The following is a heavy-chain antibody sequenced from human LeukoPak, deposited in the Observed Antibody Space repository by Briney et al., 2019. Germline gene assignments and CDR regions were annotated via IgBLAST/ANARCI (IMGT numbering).Heavy chain of an antibody. D-gene: IGHD2-2*01. CDR2: IDYSGST. J-gene: IGHJ6*02. CDR3: ARGQDIVVVPAATGYYYYGMDV. CDR1: GGSISSGDYY. Sequence: SETLSLTCTVSGGSISSGDYYWSWIRQPPGKGLEWIGYIDYSGSTYYNPSLKSRVTISVDTSKNQFSLKLSSVTAADTAVYYCARGQDIVVVPAATGYYYYGMDVWGQGTTVTVSS. V-gene: IGHV4-30-4*01.